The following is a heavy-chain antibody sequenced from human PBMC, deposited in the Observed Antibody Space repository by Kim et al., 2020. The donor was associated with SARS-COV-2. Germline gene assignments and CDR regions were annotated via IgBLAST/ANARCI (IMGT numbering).Heavy chain of an antibody. CDR2: INAGNGNT. D-gene: IGHD3-10*01. J-gene: IGHJ4*02. CDR1: GYTFSGSA. V-gene: IGHV1-3*01. Sequence: ASVKVSCKASGYTFSGSAMNWVRQAPGQRPEWMGWINAGNGNTRYSQKFQGRVTITRDTPASTAYMELSSLRSEDTAVYYCTRGGKAMLWLEDFDYWGQGTLVTVSS. CDR3: TRGGKAMLWLEDFDY.